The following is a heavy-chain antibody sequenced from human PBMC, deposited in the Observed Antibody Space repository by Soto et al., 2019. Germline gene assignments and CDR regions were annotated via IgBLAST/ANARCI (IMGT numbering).Heavy chain of an antibody. V-gene: IGHV1-69*06. D-gene: IGHD2-15*01. CDR2: IIPIFGTA. CDR3: ARASRGCSGGSCYYYYCGMDV. J-gene: IGHJ6*02. CDR1: GGTFSSYA. Sequence: QVKLVQSGAEVKKPGSSVKVSCKASGGTFSSYAISWVRQAPGQGLEWMGGIIPIFGTANYAKKFQGRVTITADKSTSTAYMGLSSLGSEDTAVYYCARASRGCSGGSCYYYYCGMDVWGQGTTVTVSS.